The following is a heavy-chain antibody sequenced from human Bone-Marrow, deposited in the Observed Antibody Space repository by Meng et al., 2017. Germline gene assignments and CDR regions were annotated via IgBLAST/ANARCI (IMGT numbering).Heavy chain of an antibody. V-gene: IGHV4-59*01. Sequence: SETLSLTCTVSGGSISSYYWSWIRQPPGKGLEWIGYIYYSGSTNYNPSLKSRVTISVDTSKNQFSLKLSSVTAAATAVYYCARNFWGGYDYNWFDPWGQGTLVTVSS. CDR1: GGSISSYY. CDR3: ARNFWGGYDYNWFDP. J-gene: IGHJ5*02. CDR2: IYYSGST. D-gene: IGHD5-12*01.